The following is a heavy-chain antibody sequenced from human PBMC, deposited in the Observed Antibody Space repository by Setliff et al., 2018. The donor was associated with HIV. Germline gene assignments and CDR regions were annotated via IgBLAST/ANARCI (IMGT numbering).Heavy chain of an antibody. J-gene: IGHJ6*03. D-gene: IGHD4-17*01. CDR1: GFTFGDYA. CDR3: VKARVDGDYYYYYYMDV. CDR2: ISSNGGST. V-gene: IGHV3-64D*09. Sequence: GGSLRLSCTASGFTFGDYAMHWVRQAPGKGLEYVSAISSNGGSTYYADSVKGRFTISRDNSKNTLFLQMSSLRAEDTAVYYCVKARVDGDYYYYYYMDVWGKGTTVTVSS.